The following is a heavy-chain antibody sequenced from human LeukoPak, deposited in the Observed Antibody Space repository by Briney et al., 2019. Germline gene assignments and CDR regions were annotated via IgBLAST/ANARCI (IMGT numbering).Heavy chain of an antibody. V-gene: IGHV4-34*01. Sequence: SETLSLTCAVYGGSFSGYYWSWIRQPPGKGLEWIGEINHSGSTNYNPSLKSRVTISVDTSKNQFSLKLSSVTAADTAVYYCASPHAGSSSWYGYWGQGTLVTVSS. CDR2: INHSGST. J-gene: IGHJ4*02. D-gene: IGHD6-13*01. CDR3: ASPHAGSSSWYGY. CDR1: GGSFSGYY.